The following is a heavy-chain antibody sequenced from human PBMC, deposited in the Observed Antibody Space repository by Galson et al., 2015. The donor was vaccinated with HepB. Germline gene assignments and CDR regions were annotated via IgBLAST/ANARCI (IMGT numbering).Heavy chain of an antibody. CDR1: GGTFSSYT. Sequence: SVKVSCKASGGTFSSYTISWVRQAPGQGLEWMGRIIPILGIANYAQKFQGRVTITADKSTSTAYMELSSLRSEDTAVYYCARDLGDTAMGRNWFDPWGQGTLVTVSS. D-gene: IGHD5-18*01. J-gene: IGHJ5*02. CDR2: IIPILGIA. CDR3: ARDLGDTAMGRNWFDP. V-gene: IGHV1-69*04.